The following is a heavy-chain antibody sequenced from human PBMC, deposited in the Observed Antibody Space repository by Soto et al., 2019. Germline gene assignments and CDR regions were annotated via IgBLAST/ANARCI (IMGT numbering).Heavy chain of an antibody. CDR3: ARDARVAQSYYYYYGMDV. V-gene: IGHV1-69*06. Sequence: WVRQAPGQGLEWMGGIIPIFGTANYAQKFQGRVTITADKSTSTAYMELSSLRSEDTAVYYCARDARVAQSYYYYYGMDVWGQGTTVTVSS. D-gene: IGHD2-15*01. J-gene: IGHJ6*02. CDR2: IIPIFGTA.